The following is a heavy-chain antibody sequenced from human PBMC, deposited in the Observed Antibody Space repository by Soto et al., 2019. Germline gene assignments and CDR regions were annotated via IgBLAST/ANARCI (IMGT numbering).Heavy chain of an antibody. J-gene: IGHJ4*02. CDR2: ISGSGGST. D-gene: IGHD3-10*01. CDR1: GFTFSSYA. V-gene: IGHV3-23*01. Sequence: GGSLRLSCAASGFTFSSYAMSWVRQAPGKGLEWVSAISGSGGSTYYADSVKGRFTISRDNSKNTLYLQMNSLRAEDTAVYYCAKYYYGSGSYYGYFDYWGQGTLVTVSS. CDR3: AKYYYGSGSYYGYFDY.